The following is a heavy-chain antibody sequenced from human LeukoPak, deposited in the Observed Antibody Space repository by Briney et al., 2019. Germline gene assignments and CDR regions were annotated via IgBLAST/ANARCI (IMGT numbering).Heavy chain of an antibody. Sequence: PSETLSLTCAVSGYSISSGYYWVWIRQPPGKGLEWIGSIYHSGTTYYNPSLKSRLTISVDTSKNEFSLKLSSVTAADTAVYYCARDERRGGYYYDSSGYYFDYWGQGTLVTVSS. CDR3: ARDERRGGYYYDSSGYYFDY. CDR2: IYHSGTT. D-gene: IGHD3-22*01. J-gene: IGHJ4*02. V-gene: IGHV4-38-2*02. CDR1: GYSISSGYY.